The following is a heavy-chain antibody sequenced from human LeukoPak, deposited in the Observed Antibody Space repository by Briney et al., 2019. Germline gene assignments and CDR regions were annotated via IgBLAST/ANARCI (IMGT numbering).Heavy chain of an antibody. V-gene: IGHV3-30*02. Sequence: GGSLRRSGAASGFIFSSYGMYWVRQAPGKGLEWVAFIRYDGSNKYYADSVKGRFTISRDNSKNTLYLQMNSLRAEDTAVYYCAKDLPSCTTSSCWGHFDYWGQGTLVTVSS. CDR2: IRYDGSNK. CDR1: GFIFSSYG. J-gene: IGHJ4*02. CDR3: AKDLPSCTTSSCWGHFDY. D-gene: IGHD2-2*01.